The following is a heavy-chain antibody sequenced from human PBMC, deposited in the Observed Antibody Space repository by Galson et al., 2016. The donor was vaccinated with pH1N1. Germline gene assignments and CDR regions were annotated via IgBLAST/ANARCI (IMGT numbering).Heavy chain of an antibody. CDR3: AHITYGDYVNYFDP. CDR1: GFSLSTSGVG. D-gene: IGHD4-17*01. V-gene: IGHV2-5*02. CDR2: IYWDDDK. Sequence: PALVKPTQTLTLTCTSSGFSLSTSGVGVGWIRQPPEKALEWLALIYWDDDKRYSPSLKSRLTITKDTSKNQVVLTMTNMDPVDTATYYCAHITYGDYVNYFDPWGQGTLVTVSS. J-gene: IGHJ5*02.